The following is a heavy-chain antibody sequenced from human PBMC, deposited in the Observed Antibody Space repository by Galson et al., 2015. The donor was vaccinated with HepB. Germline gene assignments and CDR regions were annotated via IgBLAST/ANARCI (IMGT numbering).Heavy chain of an antibody. CDR1: GFTFSSYG. D-gene: IGHD6-13*01. V-gene: IGHV3-33*01. J-gene: IGHJ6*02. CDR2: IWYDGSNK. Sequence: SLRLSCAASGFTFSSYGMHWVRQAPGKGLEWVAVIWYDGSNKYYADSVKGRFTISRDNSKNTLYLQMNSLRAEDTAVYYCARDRSSSYGMDVWGQGTTVTVSS. CDR3: ARDRSSSYGMDV.